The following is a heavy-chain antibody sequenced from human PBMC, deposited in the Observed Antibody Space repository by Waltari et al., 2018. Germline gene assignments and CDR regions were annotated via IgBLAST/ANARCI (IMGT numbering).Heavy chain of an antibody. CDR2: INYSGNR. CDR1: DYSIINGYY. CDR3: GRLGGSMTTYQTFRDH. J-gene: IGHJ5*02. V-gene: IGHV4-38-2*01. Sequence: RESGPGLVRTSETLSLNCDVSDYSIINGYYWGWIRQPPGKGLEWIASINYSGNRSTNPSFESLVTISVDTSSNQFSLQLHSVTAADTAVYFCGRLGGSMTTYQTFRDHWGQGILVNVSS. D-gene: IGHD1-26*01.